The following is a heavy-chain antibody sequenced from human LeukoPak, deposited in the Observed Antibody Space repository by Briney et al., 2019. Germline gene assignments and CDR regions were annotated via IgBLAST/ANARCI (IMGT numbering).Heavy chain of an antibody. CDR2: IRGRAYGETT. Sequence: GGSLRLSCTASGFNFGDYDMSWVRQAPGKGLEWVGLIRGRAYGETTEYATSVKGTFTISRDNSRSIAYLHMNSLKTEVTAVYYCARMNRGGVRAVMFDPWGQGTLVTVSS. D-gene: IGHD3-10*01. CDR1: GFNFGDYD. V-gene: IGHV3-49*04. CDR3: ARMNRGGVRAVMFDP. J-gene: IGHJ5*02.